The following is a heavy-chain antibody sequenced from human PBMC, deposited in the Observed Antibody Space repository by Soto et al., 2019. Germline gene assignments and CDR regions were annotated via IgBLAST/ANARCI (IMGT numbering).Heavy chain of an antibody. V-gene: IGHV3-30*03. CDR2: ISYDGSNK. CDR1: GFTFSSYG. Sequence: QVQLVESGGGVVQPGRSLRLSCAASGFTFSSYGMHWVRQAPGKGLEWVAVISYDGSNKYYGDTVKGRFTISRDNSKNTMYLQMNSLRAEXTXXXXXXXXXXXXXXXXXDYWGQGALVTVSS. J-gene: IGHJ4*02. CDR3: XXXXXXXXXXXXDY.